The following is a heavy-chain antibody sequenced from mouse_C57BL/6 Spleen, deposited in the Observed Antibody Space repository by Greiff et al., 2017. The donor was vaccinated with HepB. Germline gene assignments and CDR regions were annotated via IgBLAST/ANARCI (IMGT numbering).Heavy chain of an antibody. D-gene: IGHD4-1*01. Sequence: EVQLQQSGPGLVKPSQSLSLTCSVTGYSITSGYYWNWIRQFPGNKLEWMGYISYDGSNNYNPSLKNRISITRDTSKNQFFLKLNSVTTEDTATYYCARDLGTGTFDYWGQGTTLTVSS. CDR1: GYSITSGYY. J-gene: IGHJ2*01. CDR2: ISYDGSN. CDR3: ARDLGTGTFDY. V-gene: IGHV3-6*01.